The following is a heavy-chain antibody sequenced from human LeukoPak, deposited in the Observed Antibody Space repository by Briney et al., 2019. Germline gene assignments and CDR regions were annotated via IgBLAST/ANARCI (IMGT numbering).Heavy chain of an antibody. CDR3: ATTNDYGGNSQVGY. J-gene: IGHJ4*02. D-gene: IGHD4-23*01. CDR1: GFTFSSYG. CDR2: ISYDGSNK. V-gene: IGHV3-30*03. Sequence: GGSLRLSCAASGFTFSSYGMHWVRQAPGKGLEWVAVISYDGSNKYYADSVKGRFTISRDNSKNTLYLQMNSLRAEDTAVYYCATTNDYGGNSQVGYWGQGTLVTVSS.